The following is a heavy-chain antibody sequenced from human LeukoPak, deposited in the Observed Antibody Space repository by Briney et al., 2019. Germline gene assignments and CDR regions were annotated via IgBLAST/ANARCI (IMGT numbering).Heavy chain of an antibody. J-gene: IGHJ4*02. V-gene: IGHV3-21*01. CDR1: GFTFSSYS. CDR3: AKDGTPDYDILTGYSYYFDY. D-gene: IGHD3-9*01. Sequence: GGSLRLSCAASGFTFSSYSMNWVRQAPGKGLEWVSSISSSGSYMYYADSVKGRFTISRDNAKNTLYLQMNSLRAEDTAVYYCAKDGTPDYDILTGYSYYFDYWGQGTLVTVSS. CDR2: ISSSGSYM.